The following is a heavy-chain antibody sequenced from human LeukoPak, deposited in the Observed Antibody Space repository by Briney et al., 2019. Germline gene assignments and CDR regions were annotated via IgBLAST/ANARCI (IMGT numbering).Heavy chain of an antibody. D-gene: IGHD2-8*01. V-gene: IGHV1-2*02. CDR3: ARDRGTIRGPTRGVDP. CDR2: INPNSGGT. Sequence: ASVKVSCKASGYTLTGYYMHWVRQAPGQGLEWMGWINPNSGGTNYAQKFQGRVTMTRDTSISTAYMELSRLRSDATAVYYCARDRGTIRGPTRGVDPWGQGTLVTVSS. CDR1: GYTLTGYY. J-gene: IGHJ5*02.